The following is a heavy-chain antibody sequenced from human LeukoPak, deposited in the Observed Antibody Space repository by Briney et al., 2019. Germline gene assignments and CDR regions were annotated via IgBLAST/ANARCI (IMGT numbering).Heavy chain of an antibody. V-gene: IGHV3-30*04. CDR3: AKFRGCSSTICYISSRAHAFDI. Sequence: PGGSLRLSCAASGFTFSNYTMHWVRQAPGKGLEWVAVISYDGSNKYYTDSVKGRFTISRDNSKNTLYLQMNSLRAEDTAVYYCAKFRGCSSTICYISSRAHAFDIWGQGTMVTVSS. CDR2: ISYDGSNK. CDR1: GFTFSNYT. D-gene: IGHD2-2*02. J-gene: IGHJ3*02.